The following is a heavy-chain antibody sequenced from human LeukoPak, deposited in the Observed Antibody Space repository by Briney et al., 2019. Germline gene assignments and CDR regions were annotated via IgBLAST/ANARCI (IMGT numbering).Heavy chain of an antibody. CDR1: GFTFSSYS. V-gene: IGHV3-48*01. CDR2: ISSSSSTI. J-gene: IGHJ2*01. CDR3: ARSGLLRNWYFDL. D-gene: IGHD3-22*01. Sequence: GGSLRLSCAASGFTFSSYSMNWVRQAPGKGLEWVSYISSSSSTIYYADSVKGRFTISRENAKNSLYLQMNSLRAGDTAVYYCARSGLLRNWYFDLWGRGTLVTVSS.